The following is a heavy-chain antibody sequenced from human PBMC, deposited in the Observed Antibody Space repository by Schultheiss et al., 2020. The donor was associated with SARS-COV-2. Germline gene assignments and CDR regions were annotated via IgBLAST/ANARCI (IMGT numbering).Heavy chain of an antibody. V-gene: IGHV3-33*08. Sequence: GGSLRLSCAASGFTFSSDWMSWVRQAPGKGLEWVAVIWYYGSNNYYADSVKGRFTISRDNSKNTLYLQMNSLRAEDTAVYYCAKATNYGYFDYWGQGTLVTVSS. CDR1: GFTFSSDW. CDR2: IWYYGSNN. CDR3: AKATNYGYFDY. J-gene: IGHJ4*02. D-gene: IGHD3-10*01.